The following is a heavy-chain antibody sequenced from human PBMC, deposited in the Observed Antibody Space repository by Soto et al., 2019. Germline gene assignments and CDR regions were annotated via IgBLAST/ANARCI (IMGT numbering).Heavy chain of an antibody. CDR1: GVSISSSSYY. Sequence: ETLSLACPVSGVSISSSSYYWGWIRQPPGKGLEWIGSIYYSGSTYYNPSLKSRVTISVDTSKNQFYLKLSSVTAADTDVYYCARNGYSSRWNLRDPWGQGTLVTVSS. V-gene: IGHV4-39*01. D-gene: IGHD6-13*01. CDR2: IYYSGST. J-gene: IGHJ5*02. CDR3: ARNGYSSRWNLRDP.